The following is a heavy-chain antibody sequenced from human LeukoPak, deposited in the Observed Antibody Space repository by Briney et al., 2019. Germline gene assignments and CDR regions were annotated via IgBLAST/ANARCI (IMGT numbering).Heavy chain of an antibody. V-gene: IGHV3-30*18. J-gene: IGHJ6*04. CDR2: ISYDGSNK. D-gene: IGHD1-7*01. CDR1: GFTFSSYG. CDR3: AKDQGTESSYYYGMDV. Sequence: GRSLRLSWAASGFTFSSYGMHWVRQAPDKGLEWVAVISYDGSNKYYADSVKGRFTISRDNSKNTLYLQMNSLRAEDTAVYYCAKDQGTESSYYYGMDVWGKGTTVTVSS.